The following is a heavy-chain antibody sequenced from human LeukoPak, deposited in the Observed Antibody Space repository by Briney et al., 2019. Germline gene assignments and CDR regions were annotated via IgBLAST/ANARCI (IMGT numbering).Heavy chain of an antibody. CDR1: GFPFSSYG. CDR3: ARDKNYYGSGSPSLDAFDI. J-gene: IGHJ3*02. D-gene: IGHD3-10*01. CDR2: IWYDGSNL. V-gene: IGHV3-33*01. Sequence: GGSLRLSCAASGFPFSSYGMHWVRQAPGKGLEWVALIWYDGSNLYYADSVKGRFTISKDSSKNTLYLHMNSLRAEDTAVYYCARDKNYYGSGSPSLDAFDIRGQGTMVTVSS.